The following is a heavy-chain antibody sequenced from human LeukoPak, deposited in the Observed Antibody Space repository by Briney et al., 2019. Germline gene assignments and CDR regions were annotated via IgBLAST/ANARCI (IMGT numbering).Heavy chain of an antibody. CDR3: TTEYYGGFEY. D-gene: IGHD3-16*01. CDR1: TFTKAW. V-gene: IGHV3-15*07. Sequence: GGSLRLSCVLSTFTKAWMNWVRQAPGKGLEWVGRVKNRGDGMATDYAAPVKGRFIISRDDSKKTVYLQMDSLKTEDTAVYFCTTEYYGGFEYWGQGTLVTVSS. J-gene: IGHJ4*02. CDR2: VKNRGDGMAT.